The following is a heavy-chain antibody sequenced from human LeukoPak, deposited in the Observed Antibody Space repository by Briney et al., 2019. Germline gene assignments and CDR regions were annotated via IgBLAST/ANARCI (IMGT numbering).Heavy chain of an antibody. D-gene: IGHD3-22*01. CDR2: ISGSGGSK. J-gene: IGHJ4*02. Sequence: GGSLRLSCAASAFTCSSYAMSWVRQAPGKGLEWVSAISGSGGSKYYADSVKGRFTNSRDNSKNTTSLQMNSLRTEDTAVIYFARGSNYYDSSGYYMYYFDYWVQGSLVTVSS. CDR3: ARGSNYYDSSGYYMYYFDY. V-gene: IGHV3-23*01. CDR1: AFTCSSYA.